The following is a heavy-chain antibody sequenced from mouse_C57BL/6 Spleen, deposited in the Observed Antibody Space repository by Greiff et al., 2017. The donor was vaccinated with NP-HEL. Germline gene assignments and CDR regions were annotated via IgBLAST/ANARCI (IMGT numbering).Heavy chain of an antibody. Sequence: QVQLKESGAELVRPGASVTLSCKASGYTFTDYEMHWVKQTPVHGLEWIGAIDPETGGTAYNQKFKGKAILTADKSSSTAYMELRSLTSEDSAVYYCTRDYAPAWFAYWGQGTLVTVSA. J-gene: IGHJ3*01. CDR3: TRDYAPAWFAY. D-gene: IGHD1-1*01. V-gene: IGHV1-15*01. CDR2: IDPETGGT. CDR1: GYTFTDYE.